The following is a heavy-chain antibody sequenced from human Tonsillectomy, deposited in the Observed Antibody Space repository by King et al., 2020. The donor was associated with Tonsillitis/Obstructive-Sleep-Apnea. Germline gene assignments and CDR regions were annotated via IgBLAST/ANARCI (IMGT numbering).Heavy chain of an antibody. CDR3: ARTRLTSGLGYFDL. CDR2: IFSNDEK. CDR1: GFSLSNTKMG. J-gene: IGHJ2*01. Sequence: TLKESGPVLVKPTETLTLTCTVSGFSLSNTKMGVSWIRQPPGKALECLAHIFSNDEKSYSTSLKSRLTISKDTSRSQVALTMTNMDPVDTATYYCARTRLTSGLGYFDLWGRGTLVTVSS. D-gene: IGHD1-14*01. V-gene: IGHV2-26*01.